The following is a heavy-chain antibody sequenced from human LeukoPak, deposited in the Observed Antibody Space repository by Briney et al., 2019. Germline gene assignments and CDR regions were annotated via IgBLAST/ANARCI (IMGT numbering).Heavy chain of an antibody. V-gene: IGHV1-8*02. J-gene: IGHJ4*02. D-gene: IGHD3-9*01. CDR1: GYTFTSYD. CDR2: MNPNSGNT. CDR3: ARMAILRYFDWLLW. Sequence: ASVKVSCKASGYTFTSYDINWVRQATGQGLEWMGWMNPNSGNTGYAQKFQGRVTMTRDTSISTAYMELSRLRSDDTAVYYCARMAILRYFDWLLWWGQGTLVTVSS.